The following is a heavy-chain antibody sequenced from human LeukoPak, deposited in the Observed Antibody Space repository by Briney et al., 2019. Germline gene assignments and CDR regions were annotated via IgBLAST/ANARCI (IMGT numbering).Heavy chain of an antibody. J-gene: IGHJ6*03. CDR2: MNPNSGNT. CDR1: GYTFTSYD. D-gene: IGHD5-18*01. V-gene: IGHV1-8*03. Sequence: ASVKVSCKASGYTFTSYDINWVRQATGQGLEWVGWMNPNSGNTGYAQKFQGRVTITRNTSISTAYMELSSLRSEDTAVYYCARGGYSYGLYYYYYMDVWGKGTTVTVSS. CDR3: ARGGYSYGLYYYYYMDV.